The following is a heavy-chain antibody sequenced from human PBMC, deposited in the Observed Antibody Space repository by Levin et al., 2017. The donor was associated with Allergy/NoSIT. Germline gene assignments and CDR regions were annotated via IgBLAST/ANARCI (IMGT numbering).Heavy chain of an antibody. V-gene: IGHV1-24*01. D-gene: IGHD3-22*01. Sequence: ASVKVSCKVSGYTLTELSMHWVRQAPGKGLEWMGGFDPEDGETIYAQKFQGRVTMTEDTSTDTAYMELSSLRSEDTAVYYCATGRPYYYDSSAERGYFDYWGQGTLVTVSS. CDR1: GYTLTELS. CDR2: FDPEDGET. J-gene: IGHJ4*02. CDR3: ATGRPYYYDSSAERGYFDY.